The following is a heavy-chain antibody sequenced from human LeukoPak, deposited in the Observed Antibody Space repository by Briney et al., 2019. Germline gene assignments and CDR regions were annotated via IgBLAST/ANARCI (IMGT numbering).Heavy chain of an antibody. Sequence: SETLSLTCTVSGGSISSYYWSWIRQPPGKGLGWIGYIYFSGSTNYTPSLKSRVTISVDTSKNQLSLKLSSVTAADTAVYYCLGHYYCSGSPAPPGWGQGTLVTVYS. D-gene: IGHD3-10*01. J-gene: IGHJ4*02. CDR2: IYFSGST. CDR1: GGSISSYY. V-gene: IGHV4-59*03. CDR3: LGHYYCSGSPAPPG.